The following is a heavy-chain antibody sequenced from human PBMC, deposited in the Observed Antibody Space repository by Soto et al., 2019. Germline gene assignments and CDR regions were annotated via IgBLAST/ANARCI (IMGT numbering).Heavy chain of an antibody. Sequence: PSETLSLTCAVYGESFSGHIWCWIRQPPGKGLEWIASFFVGGNTYYNPSLKSRVTISVDTSKNQFSLKLSSVTAADTAVYFCARRHEPDIDAYYGGQGILLTVSS. CDR3: ARRHEPDIDAYY. CDR1: GESFSGHI. V-gene: IGHV4-34*12. J-gene: IGHJ4*02. D-gene: IGHD3-16*01. CDR2: FFVGGNT.